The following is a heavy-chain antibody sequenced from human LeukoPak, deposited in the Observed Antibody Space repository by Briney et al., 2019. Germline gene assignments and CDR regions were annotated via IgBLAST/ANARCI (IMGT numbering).Heavy chain of an antibody. D-gene: IGHD2-15*01. CDR2: ISRYSSTM. Sequence: GGSLRLSCAASGFTFSTYSMNWVRQAPGKGLEWVSYISRYSSTMYYADSVKGRFTISRDNAKNSLYLQMNSLRDEDTAVYYCARDGGYCSGGGCYYNYAMDVWGQGTTVTVSS. CDR1: GFTFSTYS. V-gene: IGHV3-48*02. CDR3: ARDGGYCSGGGCYYNYAMDV. J-gene: IGHJ6*02.